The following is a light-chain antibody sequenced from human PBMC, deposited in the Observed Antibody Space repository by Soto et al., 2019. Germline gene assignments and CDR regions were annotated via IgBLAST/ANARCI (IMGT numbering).Light chain of an antibody. J-gene: IGKJ2*01. Sequence: EIVGTQSPGTLSLSPGERATLSCRASQSVSSSYLAWYQQKPGQDPRLLIYGASSRTTGIPDRFSGSGSETDFTLTISRLETEDFAVYYCHQYGSSPPYTFGQGTKLEIK. CDR2: GAS. V-gene: IGKV3-20*01. CDR3: HQYGSSPPYT. CDR1: QSVSSSY.